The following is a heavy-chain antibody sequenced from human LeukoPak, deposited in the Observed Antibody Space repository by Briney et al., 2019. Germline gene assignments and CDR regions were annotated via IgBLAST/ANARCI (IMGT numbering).Heavy chain of an antibody. V-gene: IGHV4-39*01. J-gene: IGHJ1*01. D-gene: IGHD2-2*01. CDR3: VRHGGYCTSTSCLEYFQH. Sequence: SETLSLTCSVAGGSISSSTNYWGWIRQAPGKGLEWIGSIYHSGSTYYNPSLKSRVTISVDTSTNQFSLKLRSVTAADTAVYYCVRHGGYCTSTSCLEYFQHWGQGTLVTVSS. CDR1: GGSISSSTNY. CDR2: IYHSGST.